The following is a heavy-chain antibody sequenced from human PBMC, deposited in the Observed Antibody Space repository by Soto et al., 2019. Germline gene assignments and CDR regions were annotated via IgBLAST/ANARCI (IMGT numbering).Heavy chain of an antibody. CDR1: GFTFSNYP. CDR2: ISGSGDIT. J-gene: IGHJ1*01. CDR3: VREVRLNSGWPPPL. D-gene: IGHD5-12*01. V-gene: IGHV3-23*01. Sequence: EVQLLESGGGLVQPGGSLRLSCAASGFTFSNYPMSWVRQAPGKGLEWVSGISGSGDITDYADFVKGRFTISRDNSKNTLYLQINGLRAEDTAVYFCVREVRLNSGWPPPLWGQGTLVTVSS.